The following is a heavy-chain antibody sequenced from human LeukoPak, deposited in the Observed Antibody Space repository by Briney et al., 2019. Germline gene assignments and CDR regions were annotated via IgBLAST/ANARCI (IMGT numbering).Heavy chain of an antibody. CDR2: IDWDGDK. CDR1: GFSLSTSGMC. V-gene: IGHV2-70*11. CDR3: ARKGSARNYFDD. J-gene: IGHJ4*02. D-gene: IGHD6-19*01. Sequence: SGPALVKPTQTLTLTCTFSGFSLSTSGMCVGWIRQPPGKALEWLARIDWDGDKWYSTSLKTRLTISKDTSKNQVVLTMTNMDPVDTATYYCARKGSARNYFDDWGQGALVTVSS.